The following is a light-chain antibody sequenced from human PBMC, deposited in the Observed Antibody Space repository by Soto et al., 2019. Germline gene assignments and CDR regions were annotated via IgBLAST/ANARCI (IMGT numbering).Light chain of an antibody. Sequence: DIQKTQSPSSLSASVGDRVTITCRASQEISNHLAWFQQKAGKPPKSLIYDASSLQSGVPSNFSGSGSGTDFTLTISSLQPEDFATYYCQQYHNYPVTFGGGIKVEIK. V-gene: IGKV1-16*02. CDR3: QQYHNYPVT. CDR1: QEISNH. J-gene: IGKJ4*01. CDR2: DAS.